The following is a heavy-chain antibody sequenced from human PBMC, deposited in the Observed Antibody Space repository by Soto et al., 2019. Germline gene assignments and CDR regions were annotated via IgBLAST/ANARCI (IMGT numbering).Heavy chain of an antibody. CDR2: INPYSGGA. CDR1: GYTFTDYF. J-gene: IGHJ3*02. D-gene: IGHD2-21*01. V-gene: IGHV1-2*02. Sequence: ASVNVSCKASGYTFTDYFIHWVRQAPGQGLEWIGWINPYSGGADLSQKFQGRVTMTRDTSISTAYMEVSSLRSDDTAVFYCARLMHYSHSGGSSHSGFDMWGQGTLVTVSS. CDR3: ARLMHYSHSGGSSHSGFDM.